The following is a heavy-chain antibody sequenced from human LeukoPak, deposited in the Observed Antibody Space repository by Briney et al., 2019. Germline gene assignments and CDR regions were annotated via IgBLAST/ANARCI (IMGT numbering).Heavy chain of an antibody. V-gene: IGHV3-7*04. CDR1: GFXFSTYW. CDR2: IKQDGSEK. D-gene: IGHD6-19*01. J-gene: IGHJ4*02. CDR3: ARDTSGFDY. Sequence: PGGSLRLSCEASGFXFSTYWISWVRQAPGKGLEWLANIKQDGSEKYYVDSVKGRFTISRDNAKNSLLLQMNSLRAEDTAVYYCARDTSGFDYWGQGTLVTVSS.